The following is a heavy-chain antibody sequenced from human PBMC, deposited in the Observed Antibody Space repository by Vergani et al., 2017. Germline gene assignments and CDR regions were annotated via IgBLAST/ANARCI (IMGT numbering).Heavy chain of an antibody. D-gene: IGHD3-3*01. CDR3: ARTIWSGYYTSTWFDP. J-gene: IGHJ5*02. V-gene: IGHV4-34*11. Sequence: QVQLQQWGAGLLKPSETLSLTCAVYGGSFSGYYWSWIRQPPGKGLEWIGYIYYSGSTNYNPSLKSRVTISVDTSKNQFSLKLSSVTAADTAVYYCARTIWSGYYTSTWFDPWGQGTLVTVSS. CDR2: IYYSGST. CDR1: GGSFSGYY.